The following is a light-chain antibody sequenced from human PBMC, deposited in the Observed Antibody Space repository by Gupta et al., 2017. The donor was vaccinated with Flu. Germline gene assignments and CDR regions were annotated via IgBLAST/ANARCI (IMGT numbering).Light chain of an antibody. CDR3: SSDTSTNSLVV. CDR2: EVS. Sequence: QSGLTQPPSVSGPPGQSLSISCAVTSGDLGGYNCVSCYQQHPGKAPKLMIFEVSNRHSGVSNRFSGSKSGNTASLTISGRQAEDEAEYYCSSDTSTNSLVVFGGGTKLTVL. J-gene: IGLJ2*01. V-gene: IGLV2-14*01. CDR1: SGDLGGYNC.